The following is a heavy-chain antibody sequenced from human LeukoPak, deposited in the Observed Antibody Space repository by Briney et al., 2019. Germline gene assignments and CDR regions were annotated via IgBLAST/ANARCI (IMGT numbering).Heavy chain of an antibody. Sequence: GGSLRLSCAASGFTFSDYSMNWVRQAPGKGLEWISYIGIDSGNTNYADSVKGRFTISGDKAKNSLYLQMNGLRVEDTAVYYCARDYKYAFDNWGQGTLVTVSS. J-gene: IGHJ4*02. V-gene: IGHV3-48*01. D-gene: IGHD5-24*01. CDR3: ARDYKYAFDN. CDR1: GFTFSDYS. CDR2: IGIDSGNT.